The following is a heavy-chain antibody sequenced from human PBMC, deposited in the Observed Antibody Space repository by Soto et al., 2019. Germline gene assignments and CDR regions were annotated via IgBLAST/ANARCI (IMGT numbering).Heavy chain of an antibody. CDR2: IYSGGST. D-gene: IGHD6-13*01. CDR3: ASDLVAAAGTYYYYYGMDV. CDR1: GFTVSSNY. Sequence: EVQLVESGGGLIQPGGSLRLSCAASGFTVSSNYMSWVRQAPGKGLEWVSVIYSGGSTYYADSVKGRFTISRDNSKNTLYLQMTSLRVEDTAVYYCASDLVAAAGTYYYYYGMDVWGQGTTVTVSS. J-gene: IGHJ6*02. V-gene: IGHV3-53*01.